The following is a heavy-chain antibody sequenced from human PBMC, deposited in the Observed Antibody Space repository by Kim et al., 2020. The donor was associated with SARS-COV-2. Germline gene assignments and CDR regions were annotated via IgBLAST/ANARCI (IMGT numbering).Heavy chain of an antibody. D-gene: IGHD6-6*01. V-gene: IGHV3-21*01. CDR3: ASTSSIAARRDY. Sequence: YYADSVKGRFTISRDNARNSLYLQRNSLRAEDTAVYYCASTSSIAARRDYWGQGTLVTVSS. J-gene: IGHJ4*02.